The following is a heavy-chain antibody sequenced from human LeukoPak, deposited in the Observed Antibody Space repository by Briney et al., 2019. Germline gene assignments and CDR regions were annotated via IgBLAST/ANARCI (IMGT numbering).Heavy chain of an antibody. CDR1: GGSIRSGSYY. D-gene: IGHD4-23*01. CDR2: IYTSGST. V-gene: IGHV4-61*02. J-gene: IGHJ6*03. Sequence: SETLSLTCTVSGGSIRSGSYYWSWIRQPAGKGLEWIGRIYTSGSTNYNPSLKSRVTISVDTSKNQFSLKLSSVTAADTAVYYCARSMTTVVTSYYYYYMDVWGKGTTVTVSS. CDR3: ARSMTTVVTSYYYYYMDV.